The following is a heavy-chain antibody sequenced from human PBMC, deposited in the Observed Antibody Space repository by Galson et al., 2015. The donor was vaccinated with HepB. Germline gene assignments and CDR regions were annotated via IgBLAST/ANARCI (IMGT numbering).Heavy chain of an antibody. D-gene: IGHD6-19*01. V-gene: IGHV3-30*18. Sequence: SLRLSCAASGFAFSNFGMHWVRQAPGKGLEWVAVISNDGSIKYYANSVRGRSTISRDNSKNTLFLQMNSLRTEDTAVYYCAKPVQVGIAVAGDYWGQGTLVTVSS. CDR2: ISNDGSIK. CDR3: AKPVQVGIAVAGDY. J-gene: IGHJ4*02. CDR1: GFAFSNFG.